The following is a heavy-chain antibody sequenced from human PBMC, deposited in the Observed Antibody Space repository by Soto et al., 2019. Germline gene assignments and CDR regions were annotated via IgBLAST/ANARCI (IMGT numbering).Heavy chain of an antibody. J-gene: IGHJ3*02. CDR1: GFTVSSNY. Sequence: GGSLRLSCAASGFTVSSNYMSWVRQAPGKGLEWVSVIYSGGSTYYADSVKGRFTISRDNSKNTLYLQMNSLRAEDTAVYYCARDWRHNIVVVPAASDVAFDIWGQGTMVTVSS. V-gene: IGHV3-66*01. D-gene: IGHD2-2*01. CDR3: ARDWRHNIVVVPAASDVAFDI. CDR2: IYSGGST.